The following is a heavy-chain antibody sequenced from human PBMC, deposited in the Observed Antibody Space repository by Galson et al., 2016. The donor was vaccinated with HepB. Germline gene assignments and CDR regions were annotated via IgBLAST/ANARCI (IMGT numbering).Heavy chain of an antibody. CDR1: GFTFSHAW. Sequence: SLRLSCAASGFTFSHAWMSWVRQAPGKGLEWVGRVNGILGGGTTEYASPAKGRFTIARDDSKDTVYLQMNRLRIEDTAIYYCTPPPTGQHPYFFDYWGQGTLVTVSS. CDR3: TPPPTGQHPYFFDY. CDR2: VNGILGGGTT. J-gene: IGHJ4*02. V-gene: IGHV3-15*01. D-gene: IGHD6-13*01.